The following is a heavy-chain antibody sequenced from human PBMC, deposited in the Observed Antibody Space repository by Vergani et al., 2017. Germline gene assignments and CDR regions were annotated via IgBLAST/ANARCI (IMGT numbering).Heavy chain of an antibody. CDR1: GGSISSGSYY. CDR2: FYTSGST. V-gene: IGHV4-61*02. J-gene: IGHJ6*02. CDR3: ARDLVVVVPAAIRYYYYYGMDV. D-gene: IGHD2-2*01. Sequence: QVQLQESGPGLVKPSQTLSLTCTVSGGSISSGSYYWSWIRQPAGKGLEWIGRFYTSGSTNYNPSLKSRVTISVDTSKNQFSLKLSSVTAADMAVYYCARDLVVVVPAAIRYYYYYGMDVWGQGTTVTVSS.